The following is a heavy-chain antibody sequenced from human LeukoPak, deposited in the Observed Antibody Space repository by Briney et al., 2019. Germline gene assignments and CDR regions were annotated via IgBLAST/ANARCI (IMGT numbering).Heavy chain of an antibody. CDR3: VRDPDALDY. V-gene: IGHV3-48*02. J-gene: IGHJ4*02. CDR1: GFTFSGYS. CDR2: IRSSDSPI. Sequence: GGSLRLSCAASGFTFSGYSMNWVRQAPGKGLEWVSYIRSSDSPIYYADSVKGRFTISRDNAKNSVYLQMNSLRDEDTAVYYCVRDPDALDYWGQGTLVTVSS.